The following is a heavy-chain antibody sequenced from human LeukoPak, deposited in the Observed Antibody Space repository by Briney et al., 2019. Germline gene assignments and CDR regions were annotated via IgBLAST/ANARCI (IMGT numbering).Heavy chain of an antibody. D-gene: IGHD4-17*01. CDR3: ARAAVNYGDYDMDFDY. Sequence: GRSLRLSCAASGFTFSSYAMHWVRQAPGKGLEWVAVISYDGSNKYYADSVKGRFTISRDNSKNTLYLQMNSLRAEDTAVYYCARAAVNYGDYDMDFDYWGQGTLVTVSS. J-gene: IGHJ4*02. CDR2: ISYDGSNK. V-gene: IGHV3-30*01. CDR1: GFTFSSYA.